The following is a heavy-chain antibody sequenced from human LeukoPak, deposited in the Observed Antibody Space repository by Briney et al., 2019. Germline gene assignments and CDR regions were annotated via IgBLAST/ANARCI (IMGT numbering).Heavy chain of an antibody. CDR3: ARESTVTNRYWYFDL. Sequence: ASVKVSCKASGGTFSSYAISWVRQAPGQGLEWMGRISAYNGNTNYAQKLQGRVTMTTDTSTSTAYMELRSLRSDDTAVYYCARESTVTNRYWYFDLWGRGTLVTVSS. D-gene: IGHD4-17*01. J-gene: IGHJ2*01. CDR1: GGTFSSYA. V-gene: IGHV1-18*01. CDR2: ISAYNGNT.